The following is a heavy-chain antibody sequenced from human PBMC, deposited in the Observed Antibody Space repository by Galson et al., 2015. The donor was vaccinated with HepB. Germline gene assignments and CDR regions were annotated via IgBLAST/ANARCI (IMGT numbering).Heavy chain of an antibody. Sequence: SVKVSCKASGGTFSSYAISWVRQAPGQGLEWMGGIIPIFGTANYAQKFQGRVTITADESTSTAYMELSSLRSEDTAVYYCARARGLGTGKVTTSFDYWGQGTLVTVSS. J-gene: IGHJ4*02. CDR2: IIPIFGTA. V-gene: IGHV1-69*13. CDR3: ARARGLGTGKVTTSFDY. CDR1: GGTFSSYA. D-gene: IGHD4-17*01.